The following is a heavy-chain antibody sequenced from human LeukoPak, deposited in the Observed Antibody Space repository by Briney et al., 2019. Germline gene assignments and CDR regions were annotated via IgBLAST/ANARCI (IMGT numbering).Heavy chain of an antibody. Sequence: GGSLRLSCAASGFTFSSYAMGWVRQAPGKGLEWVSYIDARSGIVYYADSVQGRFTISRDDAKDSVFLQMNSLRVDDTAVYYCARTYDFGRGPPGDAFDNWGQGTLVTVPS. J-gene: IGHJ3*02. V-gene: IGHV3-48*01. CDR2: IDARSGIV. CDR1: GFTFSSYA. CDR3: ARTYDFGRGPPGDAFDN. D-gene: IGHD3-3*01.